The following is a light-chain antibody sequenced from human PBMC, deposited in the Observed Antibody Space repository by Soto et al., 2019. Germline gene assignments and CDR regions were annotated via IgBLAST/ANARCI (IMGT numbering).Light chain of an antibody. CDR1: SSNIGALYD. CDR3: QSYDNSLSGHVV. J-gene: IGLJ2*01. Sequence: QSVLTQPPSGSGAPGQRVTIACTGSSSNIGALYDVNWYQQLPGTAPKLLISDNNNRRSGVPDRFSGSKSGTSASLAITGLQSEDEADYYCQSYDNSLSGHVVFGGGTKVTVL. V-gene: IGLV1-40*01. CDR2: DNN.